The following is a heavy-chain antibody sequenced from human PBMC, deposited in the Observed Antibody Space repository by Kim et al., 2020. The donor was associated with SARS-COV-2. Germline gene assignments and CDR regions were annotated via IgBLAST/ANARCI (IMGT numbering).Heavy chain of an antibody. D-gene: IGHD1-20*01. CDR2: IWYDGSNK. Sequence: GGSLRLSCAASGFTFSSYGMHWVRQAPGKGLEWVAVIWYDGSNKYYADSVKGRFTISRDNSKNTLYLQMNSLRAEDTAVYYCARVRYNWNPNDAFDIWGQGTMVTVSS. J-gene: IGHJ3*02. V-gene: IGHV3-33*01. CDR3: ARVRYNWNPNDAFDI. CDR1: GFTFSSYG.